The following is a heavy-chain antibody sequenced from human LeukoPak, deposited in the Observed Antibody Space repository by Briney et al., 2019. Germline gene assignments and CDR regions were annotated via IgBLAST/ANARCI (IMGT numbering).Heavy chain of an antibody. CDR1: GYSFTSYG. CDR2: ISAYNGNT. Sequence: ASVKVSCKASGYSFTSYGISWVRQAPGQGLEWMGWISAYNGNTNYAQKLQGRVTMTTDTSTSTAYMELRSLRSDDTAVYYCARTLGIAAAGGIDYWGQGTLVTVSS. D-gene: IGHD6-13*01. CDR3: ARTLGIAAAGGIDY. J-gene: IGHJ4*02. V-gene: IGHV1-18*01.